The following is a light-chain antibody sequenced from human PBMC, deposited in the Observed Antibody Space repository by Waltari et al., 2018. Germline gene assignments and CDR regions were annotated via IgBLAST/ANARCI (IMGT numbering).Light chain of an antibody. CDR3: QTWDSSTGV. Sequence: SYELTQPPSVSVSPGQTASITCSGDKLGNRYASWYQQKPGQSPLLVIYKDNKRPSGIPDRFSGSNSGNTATLTISGTQAVDEADYFCQTWDSSTGVFGTGTQVTVL. CDR2: KDN. J-gene: IGLJ1*01. CDR1: KLGNRY. V-gene: IGLV3-1*01.